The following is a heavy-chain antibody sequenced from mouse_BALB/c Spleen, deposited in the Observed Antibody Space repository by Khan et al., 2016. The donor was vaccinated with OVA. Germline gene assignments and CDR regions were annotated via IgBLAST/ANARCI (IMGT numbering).Heavy chain of an antibody. J-gene: IGHJ4*01. CDR3: ARRGYDAMDY. V-gene: IGHV14-1*02. CDR2: IDPENGNT. Sequence: VRLQQSGAELVRPGALVKLSCKASGFNLKDYYMHWVKQRPEQGLEWIGWIDPENGNTINAPKFQDKASMKADTSSNTAYLQASSLTSEKPAVYYCARRGYDAMDYCVQGTSVTVSS. CDR1: GFNLKDYY.